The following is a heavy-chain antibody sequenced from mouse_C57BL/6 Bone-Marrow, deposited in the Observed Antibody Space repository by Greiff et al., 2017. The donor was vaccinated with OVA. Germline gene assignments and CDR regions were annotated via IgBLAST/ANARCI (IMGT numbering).Heavy chain of an antibody. CDR2: IYPGSGST. J-gene: IGHJ1*03. CDR1: GYTFTSYW. CDR3: ARRYYGSSYCYVDV. V-gene: IGHV1-55*01. D-gene: IGHD1-1*01. Sequence: VQLQQPGAELVKPGASVKMSCKASGYTFTSYWLTWVKQRPGQGLEWIGDIYPGSGSTNYNEKFKSKATLTVDTSSSTAYMQLSSLTSEDSAVYYCARRYYGSSYCYVDVWGTGTTVTVSS.